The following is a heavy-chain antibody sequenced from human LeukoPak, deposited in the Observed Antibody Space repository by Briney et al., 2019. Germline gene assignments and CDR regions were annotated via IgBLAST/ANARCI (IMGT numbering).Heavy chain of an antibody. Sequence: PSETLSLTCTVSGGSISSSSYFWGWIRQPPGKGLEWIGSVYYSGNTYYNPSLKSRVTISVDTSKNQFSLKLSSVTAADTAMYYCARKGSYPRSGFDYWGQGTLVTVSS. V-gene: IGHV4-39*01. CDR1: GGSISSSSYF. CDR3: ARKGSYPRSGFDY. D-gene: IGHD3-16*02. CDR2: VYYSGNT. J-gene: IGHJ4*02.